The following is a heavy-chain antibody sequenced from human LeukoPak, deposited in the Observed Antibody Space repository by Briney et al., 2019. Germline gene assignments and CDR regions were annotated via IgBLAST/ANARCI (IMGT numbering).Heavy chain of an antibody. CDR1: GGSISSYY. J-gene: IGHJ4*02. D-gene: IGHD3-22*01. CDR2: LYTSGST. CDR3: ARGGSSGYYYG. V-gene: IGHV4-4*07. Sequence: SETLSLTCTVSGGSISSYYWSWIRQPAGKGLEWIGRLYTSGSTNYNPSLKSRVTMSVDTSKNQFSLKLTSMTAEDTAVYYCARGGSSGYYYGWGQGTLVTVSS.